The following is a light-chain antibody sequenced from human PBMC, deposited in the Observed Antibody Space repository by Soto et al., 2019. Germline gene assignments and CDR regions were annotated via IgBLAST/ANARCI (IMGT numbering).Light chain of an antibody. CDR2: GNS. J-gene: IGLJ2*01. CDR3: QSYDSSLSGSGV. Sequence: QSVLTQPPSVSGAPGQRVTISCTGSSSNIGAGYDVHWYQQLPGTAPKLLIYGNSNRPSGVPDRFSGSKSGTSASLDITGLQAEDEADYYCQSYDSSLSGSGVFGGGTQLTVL. CDR1: SSNIGAGYD. V-gene: IGLV1-40*01.